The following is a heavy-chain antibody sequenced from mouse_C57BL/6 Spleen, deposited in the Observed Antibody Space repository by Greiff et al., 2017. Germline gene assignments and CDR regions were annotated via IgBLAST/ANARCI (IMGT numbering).Heavy chain of an antibody. Sequence: EVQLQQSGPVLVKPGASVKMSCKASGYTFTDYYMNWVKQSHGKSLEWIGVINPYNGGTSYNQKFKGKATLTVDKSSSTAYMELNSLTSEDSSVYYCARNVGDYPFYAMDYWGQGTSVTVSS. CDR3: ARNVGDYPFYAMDY. CDR1: GYTFTDYY. V-gene: IGHV1-19*01. CDR2: INPYNGGT. J-gene: IGHJ4*01. D-gene: IGHD2-4*01.